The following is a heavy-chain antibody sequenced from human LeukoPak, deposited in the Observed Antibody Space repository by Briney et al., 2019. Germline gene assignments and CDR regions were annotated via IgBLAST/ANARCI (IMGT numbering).Heavy chain of an antibody. V-gene: IGHV1-24*01. CDR1: GYTLTELS. D-gene: IGHD6-13*01. J-gene: IGHJ3*02. Sequence: ASVKVTCKVSGYTLTELSMHWVRQAPGKGLEWMGGFDPEDSETIYAQKFQGRVTMTEDTSTDTAYMELSSLRSEDTAVYYCATTLYISNDAFDIWGQGTMVTVSS. CDR3: ATTLYISNDAFDI. CDR2: FDPEDSET.